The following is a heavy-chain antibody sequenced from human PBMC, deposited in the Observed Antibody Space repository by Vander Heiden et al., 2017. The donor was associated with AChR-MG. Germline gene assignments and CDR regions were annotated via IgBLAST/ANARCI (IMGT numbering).Heavy chain of an antibody. V-gene: IGHV1-69*01. D-gene: IGHD2-21*02. CDR2: IIPIFGTA. CDR1: GGTFSSYA. J-gene: IGHJ3*02. Sequence: QVQRVPSGAEVKKPGSSVKVSCKTSGGTFSSYAISWVRQAPGQGLEWMGGIIPIFGTANYAQKFQGRVTITADESTSTAYMELSSLRSEDTAVYYCARDFCGGDCYFGSNAFDIWGQGTMVTVSS. CDR3: ARDFCGGDCYFGSNAFDI.